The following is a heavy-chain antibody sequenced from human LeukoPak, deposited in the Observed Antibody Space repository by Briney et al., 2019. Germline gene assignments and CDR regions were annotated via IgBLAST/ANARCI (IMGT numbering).Heavy chain of an antibody. V-gene: IGHV1-2*02. CDR3: ARDNDYRDFDY. D-gene: IGHD4-11*01. CDR2: INPNSGGT. CDR1: GYTFTDYY. J-gene: IGHJ4*02. Sequence: ASVKVSCKASGYTFTDYYMHWVRQAPGQGLEWMGWINPNSGGTNYAQKFQGRVTMTRDTSITTAYMELSRLRSDDTAVYFCARDNDYRDFDYWGQGTLVTVSS.